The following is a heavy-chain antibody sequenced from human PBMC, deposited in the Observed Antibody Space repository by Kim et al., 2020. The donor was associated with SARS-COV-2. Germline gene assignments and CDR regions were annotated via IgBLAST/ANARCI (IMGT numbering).Heavy chain of an antibody. CDR2: IYYSGST. D-gene: IGHD6-6*01. V-gene: IGHV4-31*03. J-gene: IGHJ6*02. Sequence: SETLSLTCTVSGGSINSGGYYWSWIRQHPGKGLEWIGYIYYSGSTYYNPSLKSRVTISVDTSKNQFSLKLSSVTAADTAVYYCARLGHSSSRYGMDVWGQGTTVTVSS. CDR3: ARLGHSSSRYGMDV. CDR1: GGSINSGGYY.